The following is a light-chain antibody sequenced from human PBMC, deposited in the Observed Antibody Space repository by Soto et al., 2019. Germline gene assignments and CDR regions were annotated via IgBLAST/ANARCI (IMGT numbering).Light chain of an antibody. V-gene: IGKV3-15*01. Sequence: EIVMTQSPATLSVSPGERVSLSCRASQSVNNKLAWYQQKPGQAPRLLIYGASTRATGIPARFSGSGSGTEFILTISSLQSEDFAVYFCQQYNNWPPITFGQVTRLEIK. CDR3: QQYNNWPPIT. CDR1: QSVNNK. J-gene: IGKJ5*01. CDR2: GAS.